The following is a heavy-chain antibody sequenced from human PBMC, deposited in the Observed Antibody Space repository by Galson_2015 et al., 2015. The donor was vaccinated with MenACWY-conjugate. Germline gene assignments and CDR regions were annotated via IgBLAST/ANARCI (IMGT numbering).Heavy chain of an antibody. CDR3: ARETYYDILTGPGAFDI. J-gene: IGHJ3*02. Sequence: RLSCAASGFTFSSYSMNWVRQAPGKGLEWVSYISSSSSTIYYADSVKGRFTISRDNAKNSLYLQMNSLRAEDTAVYYCARETYYDILTGPGAFDIWGQGTMVTVSS. V-gene: IGHV3-48*04. CDR1: GFTFSSYS. CDR2: ISSSSSTI. D-gene: IGHD3-9*01.